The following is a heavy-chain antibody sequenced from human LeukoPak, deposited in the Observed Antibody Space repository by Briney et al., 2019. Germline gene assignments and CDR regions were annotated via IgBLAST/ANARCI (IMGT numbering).Heavy chain of an antibody. V-gene: IGHV4-34*01. J-gene: IGHJ5*02. CDR1: GGSFSGYY. CDR3: ARVCARSYDFWSGYFFGWFDP. D-gene: IGHD3-3*01. CDR2: INHSGST. Sequence: PSETLSLTCAVYGGSFSGYYWSWIRQPPGKGLEWIGEINHSGSTNYNPSLKSRVTISVDTSKNQFSLKLSPVTAADTAVYYCARVCARSYDFWSGYFFGWFDPWGQGTLVTVSS.